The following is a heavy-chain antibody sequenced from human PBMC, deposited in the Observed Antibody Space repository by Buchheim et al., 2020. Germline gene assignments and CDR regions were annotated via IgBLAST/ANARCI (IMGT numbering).Heavy chain of an antibody. J-gene: IGHJ4*02. CDR3: ARFAAVAGTGY. Sequence: EVQLVESGGGLVQPGGSLRLSCAASGFTFSSYCMRWVRQAPGKGLEWVANIKQDGSEKYYVDSVKGRFTISRDNAKNSLYLKRNSLRAEDTAVYYCARFAAVAGTGYWGQGTL. CDR1: GFTFSSYC. V-gene: IGHV3-7*01. CDR2: IKQDGSEK. D-gene: IGHD6-19*01.